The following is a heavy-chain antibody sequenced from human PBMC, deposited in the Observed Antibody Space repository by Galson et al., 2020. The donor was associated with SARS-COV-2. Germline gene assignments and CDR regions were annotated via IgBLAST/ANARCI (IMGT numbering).Heavy chain of an antibody. J-gene: IGHJ4*01. CDR2: INTNTGNP. CDR3: ARERTGWATLTGIKGG. CDR1: GYIFSEYS. D-gene: IGHD1-26*01. Sequence: ASVKVSCKASGYIFSEYSMNWVRQAPGQGLEWMGWINTNTGNPTYAQEFAGRFVFSLDTSINTAYLQINNLKTEDTAIYYCARERTGWATLTGIKGGWGQGTLVTVSS. V-gene: IGHV7-4-1*02.